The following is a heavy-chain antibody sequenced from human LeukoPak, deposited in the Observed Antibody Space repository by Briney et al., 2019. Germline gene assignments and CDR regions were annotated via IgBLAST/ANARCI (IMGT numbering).Heavy chain of an antibody. V-gene: IGHV3-23*01. CDR2: ISGSGGST. CDR1: GFTVSSNS. J-gene: IGHJ4*02. CDR3: AKDAHPLLRYFDWLPDV. D-gene: IGHD3-9*01. Sequence: GGSLRLSCTVSGFTVSSNSMSWVRQAPGKGLEWVSAISGSGGSTYYADSVKGRFTISRDNSKNTLYLQMNSLRAEDTAVYYCAKDAHPLLRYFDWLPDVWGQGTLVTVSS.